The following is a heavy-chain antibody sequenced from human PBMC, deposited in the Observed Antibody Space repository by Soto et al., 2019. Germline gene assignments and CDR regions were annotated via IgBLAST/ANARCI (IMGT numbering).Heavy chain of an antibody. V-gene: IGHV3-21*01. CDR2: ISAGSTNI. CDR1: GFTFRTYY. Sequence: GGSLRLSCAASGFTFRTYYMIWVRQAPGKGLEWVSSISAGSTNIYYAPSVKGRFTISRDNAKNSLYLQINSLRAEDTAVYYCARQYPSSSRHFDHWGQGTLV. CDR3: ARQYPSSSRHFDH. J-gene: IGHJ4*02. D-gene: IGHD6-6*01.